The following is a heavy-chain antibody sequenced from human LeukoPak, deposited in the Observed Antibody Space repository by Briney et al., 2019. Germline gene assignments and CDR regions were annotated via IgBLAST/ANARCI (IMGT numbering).Heavy chain of an antibody. CDR2: ISYDGSNK. CDR1: GFTFSSYG. Sequence: GGSLRLSCAASGFTFSSYGMHWVRQAPGKGLEWVAVISYDGSNKYYADSVKGRFTISRDNSKNTLYLQMNSLRAVDTAVYYCAKLSSWYGAYGYWGQGTLVTVSS. V-gene: IGHV3-30*18. CDR3: AKLSSWYGAYGY. D-gene: IGHD6-13*01. J-gene: IGHJ4*02.